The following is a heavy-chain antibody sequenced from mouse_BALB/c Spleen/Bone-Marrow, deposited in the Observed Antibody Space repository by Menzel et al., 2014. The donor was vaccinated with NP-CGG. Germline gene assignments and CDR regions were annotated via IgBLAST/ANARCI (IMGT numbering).Heavy chain of an antibody. CDR3: ARRFTTVVTTGDY. CDR2: INANTGYP. D-gene: IGHD1-1*02. V-gene: IGHV1-7*01. Sequence: VQLQQSGAELAKPGASVKMSCRASGYTFTSYWMHWVKQRPGQGLEWIGYINANTGYPEYNQKFKDKATLTADKSSSTAYMQLSSLTSEDSAVYYCARRFTTVVTTGDYWGQGTTLTVSS. J-gene: IGHJ2*01. CDR1: GYTFTSYW.